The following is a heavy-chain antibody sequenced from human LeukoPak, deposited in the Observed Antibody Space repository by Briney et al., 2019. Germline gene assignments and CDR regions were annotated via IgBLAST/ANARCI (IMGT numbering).Heavy chain of an antibody. CDR2: IYYSGST. J-gene: IGHJ4*02. Sequence: SETLSLTCTVSGGSISSYYWSWIRQPPGKGLEWIGYIYYSGSTNYNPSLKSRVTISVDTSKNQFSLKLSSVTAADTAVYYCTRDGYNSGFDYWGQGTLVTVSS. V-gene: IGHV4-59*01. D-gene: IGHD5-24*01. CDR1: GGSISSYY. CDR3: TRDGYNSGFDY.